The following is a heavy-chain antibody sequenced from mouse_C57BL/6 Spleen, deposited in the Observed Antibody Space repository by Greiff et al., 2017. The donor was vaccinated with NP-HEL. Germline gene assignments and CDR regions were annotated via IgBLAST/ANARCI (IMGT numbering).Heavy chain of an antibody. CDR2: IYPRDGST. D-gene: IGHD2-3*01. Sequence: VKLMESDAELVKPGASVKISCKVSGYTFTDHTIHWMKQRPEQGLEWIGYIYPRDGSTKYNEKFKGKATLTADKSSSTAYMQLNSLTSEDSAVYFCARYYDGYYRYFDVWGTGTTVTVSS. CDR3: ARYYDGYYRYFDV. V-gene: IGHV1-78*01. J-gene: IGHJ1*03. CDR1: GYTFTDHT.